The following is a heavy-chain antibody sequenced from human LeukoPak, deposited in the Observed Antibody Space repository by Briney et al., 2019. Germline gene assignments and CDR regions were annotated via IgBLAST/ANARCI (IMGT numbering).Heavy chain of an antibody. D-gene: IGHD1-14*01. CDR2: IYYSGST. CDR3: ARLKTTHFDY. V-gene: IGHV4-59*08. J-gene: IGHJ4*02. CDR1: GGSISSYS. Sequence: SETLSLTCTVSGGSISSYSWSWIRQPPGKGLEWIGYIYYSGSTNYNPSFKSRVSISVDTSKNQFSLKLTSVIAADTAVYYCARLKTTHFDYWGQGILVTVSS.